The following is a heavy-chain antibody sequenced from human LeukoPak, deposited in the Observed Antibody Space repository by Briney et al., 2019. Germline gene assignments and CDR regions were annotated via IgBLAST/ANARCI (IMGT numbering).Heavy chain of an antibody. Sequence: GESLKISCKSSGYTFTSHWIGWVRQMPGKGLEWMGIIYPGPGAGPGGSNPIYNPSFQGQVSISADNSITTAYLQWSSLKASDTAIYYCARHSTRPNWYSPIDYWGQGTLVTVSS. V-gene: IGHV5-51*01. D-gene: IGHD2-21*01. CDR1: GYTFTSHW. CDR3: ARHSTRPNWYSPIDY. CDR2: IYPGPGAGPGGSNP. J-gene: IGHJ4*02.